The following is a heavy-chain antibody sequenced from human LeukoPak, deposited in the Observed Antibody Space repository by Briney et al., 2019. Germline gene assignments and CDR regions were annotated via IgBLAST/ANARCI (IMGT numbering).Heavy chain of an antibody. D-gene: IGHD6-6*01. CDR2: INEDGSEK. V-gene: IGHV3-7*01. Sequence: PGGSLRLSCAAPGFTFSYYWMNWVRQAPGKGLEWVANINEDGSEKHYVDSVKGRFTISRDNAKNSLYLQMNSLRAEDTAVYYCARGSSSSFDYWGQGTLVTVSS. CDR1: GFTFSYYW. J-gene: IGHJ4*02. CDR3: ARGSSSSFDY.